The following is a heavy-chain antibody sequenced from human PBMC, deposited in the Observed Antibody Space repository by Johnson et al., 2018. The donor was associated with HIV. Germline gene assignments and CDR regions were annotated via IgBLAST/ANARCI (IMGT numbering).Heavy chain of an antibody. CDR2: INWNGGST. D-gene: IGHD2-15*01. CDR3: AREIVVVVGVTGGNAFDI. Sequence: EVQVVESGGSVVRPGGSLRLSCAASGFSFDEHGMSWVRQAPGKGLEWVSGINWNGGSTDYTDSVKGRFTISRDNAKNSLYLQMNSLRVEDTALYYCAREIVVVVGVTGGNAFDIWGQGTMVTVSS. CDR1: GFSFDEHG. V-gene: IGHV3-20*04. J-gene: IGHJ3*02.